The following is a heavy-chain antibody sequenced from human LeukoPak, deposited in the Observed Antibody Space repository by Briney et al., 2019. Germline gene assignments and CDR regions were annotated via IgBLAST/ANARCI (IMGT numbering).Heavy chain of an antibody. CDR2: ISAYNGNT. CDR3: ARVSRGYYYYYHYMDV. V-gene: IGHV1-18*01. Sequence: GASVKVSCKASGYTFTSYGISWVRQAPGQGLEWMGWISAYNGNTNYAQKLQGRVTMTTDTSTSTAYMELRSLRSDDTAVYYCARVSRGYYYYYHYMDVWGKGTTVTVSS. D-gene: IGHD6-25*01. J-gene: IGHJ6*03. CDR1: GYTFTSYG.